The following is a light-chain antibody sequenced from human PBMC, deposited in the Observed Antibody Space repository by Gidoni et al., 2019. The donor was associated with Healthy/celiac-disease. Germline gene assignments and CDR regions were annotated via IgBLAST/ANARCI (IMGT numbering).Light chain of an antibody. V-gene: IGLV1-44*01. CDR3: AAWDDSLNGV. CDR1: SSNIGSNT. J-gene: IGLJ3*02. Sequence: QAVLTQPPSASGTPGQRVTISCSGSSSNIGSNTVNWNQQLPGTAPKLLIYSNNQRPSGVPARFSGSKSGTSASLAISGLQSEDEADYYCAAWDDSLNGVFGGGTKLTVL. CDR2: SNN.